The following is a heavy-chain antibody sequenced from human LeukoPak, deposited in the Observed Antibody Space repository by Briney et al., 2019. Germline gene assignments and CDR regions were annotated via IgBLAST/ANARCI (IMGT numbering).Heavy chain of an antibody. CDR2: IIPIFGTA. V-gene: IGHV1-69*13. J-gene: IGHJ6*04. Sequence: SVKVSCKASGGTFSSYAISWVRQAPGPGLEWMGGIIPIFGTANYAQKFQGRVTITADESTSTAYMELSSLRSEDTAVYYCARGCSGGSCHNDYYYYGMDVWGKGTTVTVSS. D-gene: IGHD2-15*01. CDR3: ARGCSGGSCHNDYYYYGMDV. CDR1: GGTFSSYA.